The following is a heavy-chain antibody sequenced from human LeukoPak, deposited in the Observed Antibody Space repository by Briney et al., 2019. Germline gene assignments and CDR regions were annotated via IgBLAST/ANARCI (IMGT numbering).Heavy chain of an antibody. D-gene: IGHD3-22*01. CDR2: IWYDGSSK. CDR3: ARGPTYYYDSSGYHPEYFQH. Sequence: GGSLRLSCAASGFTLDTYGMHRVRQAPGKGLEWVAVIWYDGSSKYYADSVKGRFTISRDNSKNTLYLQMNSLRAEDTAVYYCARGPTYYYDSSGYHPEYFQHWGQGTLVTVSS. CDR1: GFTLDTYG. J-gene: IGHJ1*01. V-gene: IGHV3-33*01.